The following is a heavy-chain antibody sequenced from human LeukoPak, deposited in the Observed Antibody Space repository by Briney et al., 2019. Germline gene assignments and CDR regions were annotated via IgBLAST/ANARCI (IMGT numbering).Heavy chain of an antibody. CDR3: ARDGYNSLGFDY. CDR2: IYYSGST. V-gene: IGHV4-59*01. D-gene: IGHD5-24*01. Sequence: SETLSLTCTVSGGSTSSYYWSWIRQPPGKGLEWIGYIYYSGSTNYNPSLKSRVTISVDTSKNQFSLKLSSVTAADTAVYYCARDGYNSLGFDYWGQGTLVTVSS. CDR1: GGSTSSYY. J-gene: IGHJ4*02.